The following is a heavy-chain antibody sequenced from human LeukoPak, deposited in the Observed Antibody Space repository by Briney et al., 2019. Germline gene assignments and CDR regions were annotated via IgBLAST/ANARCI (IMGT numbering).Heavy chain of an antibody. J-gene: IGHJ4*02. Sequence: GGSLRLSCAASGXPFISYSMHWVRQAPGKGLEWVSYISSSSSAIYYADSVKGRFTISRDNAKNSLYLQMNSPRDEDTAVYYCARGYDYYDSSGYYYWGQGTLVTVSS. CDR1: GXPFISYS. D-gene: IGHD3-22*01. CDR3: ARGYDYYDSSGYYY. V-gene: IGHV3-48*02. CDR2: ISSSSSAI.